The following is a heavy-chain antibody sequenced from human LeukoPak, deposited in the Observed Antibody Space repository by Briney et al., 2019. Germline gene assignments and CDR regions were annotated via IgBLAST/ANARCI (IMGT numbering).Heavy chain of an antibody. D-gene: IGHD3-16*01. Sequence: GGSLRLSYAASGHTFRRYSVNWVRQAPGKGLEWVSYISSSSSTIYYADSVKGRFTISRDNAKNSLYLQMNSLRAEDTAVYYCARDRGLRLEKHYYYYMDVWGKGTTVTVSS. J-gene: IGHJ6*03. CDR1: GHTFRRYS. V-gene: IGHV3-48*01. CDR2: ISSSSSTI. CDR3: ARDRGLRLEKHYYYYMDV.